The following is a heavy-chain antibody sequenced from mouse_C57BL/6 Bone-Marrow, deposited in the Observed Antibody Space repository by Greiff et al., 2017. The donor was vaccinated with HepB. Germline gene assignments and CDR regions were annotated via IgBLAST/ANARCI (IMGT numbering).Heavy chain of an antibody. Sequence: EVQLQESGGGLVQPGGSMKLSCVAPGFTFSNYWMNWVRQSPEKGLEWVAQIRLKSDNYATHYAESVKGRFTISRDDSKSSVYLQMNNLRAEDTGIYYCTAAQAKGFAYWGQGTLVTVSA. D-gene: IGHD3-2*02. CDR3: TAAQAKGFAY. CDR2: IRLKSDNYAT. V-gene: IGHV6-3*01. CDR1: GFTFSNYW. J-gene: IGHJ3*01.